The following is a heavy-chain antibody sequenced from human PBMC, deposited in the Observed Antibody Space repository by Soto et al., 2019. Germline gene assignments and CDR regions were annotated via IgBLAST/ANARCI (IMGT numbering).Heavy chain of an antibody. V-gene: IGHV3-48*03. CDR2: ISSSGSTI. CDR3: ARETGLRSRFDY. J-gene: IGHJ4*02. Sequence: AGSLRLSCAASGFTFSSYEMNWVRQAPGKGLEWVSYISSSGSTIYYADPVKGRFTTSRDNAKNSLYLQMNSLGAEDTAVYYCARETGLRSRFDYWGQGTLVTVSS. D-gene: IGHD5-12*01. CDR1: GFTFSSYE.